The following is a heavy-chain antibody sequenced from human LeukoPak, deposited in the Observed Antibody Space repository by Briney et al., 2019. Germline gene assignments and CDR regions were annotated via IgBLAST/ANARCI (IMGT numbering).Heavy chain of an antibody. D-gene: IGHD6-13*01. CDR3: ARAPPYSSSWYIPPTFDY. CDR2: INPSGGST. Sequence: ASVKVSCKASGYTFTSYYMHWVRQAPGQGLEWMGIINPSGGSTSYAQKFQGRVTMTRDMSTSTVYMELGSLRSEDTAVYYCARAPPYSSSWYIPPTFDYWGQGTLVTVSS. J-gene: IGHJ4*02. CDR1: GYTFTSYY. V-gene: IGHV1-46*01.